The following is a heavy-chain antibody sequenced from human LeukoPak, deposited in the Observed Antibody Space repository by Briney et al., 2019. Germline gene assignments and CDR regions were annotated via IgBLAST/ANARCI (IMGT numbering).Heavy chain of an antibody. J-gene: IGHJ4*02. CDR1: GFTFSSYA. CDR3: AKEPHYDSSGYYFDY. CDR2: ISGSGGST. V-gene: IGHV3-23*01. D-gene: IGHD3-22*01. Sequence: GGSLRLSCAASGFTFSSYAMGWVRQAPGKGLEWVSAISGSGGSTYYADSVKGRFTISRDNSKNTLYLQMNSLRAEDTAVYYCAKEPHYDSSGYYFDYWGQGTLVTVSS.